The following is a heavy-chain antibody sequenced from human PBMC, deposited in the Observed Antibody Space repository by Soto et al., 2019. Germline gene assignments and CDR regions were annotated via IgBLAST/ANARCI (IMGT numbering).Heavy chain of an antibody. J-gene: IGHJ4*02. V-gene: IGHV3-74*01. Sequence: EVQLVESGGGLVQPGGYLRLSCAASGFTFSSYWRHWVRQAPGTGLVWVSRINSDGSSTSYAESVKCRFTSSRANAKHTLYLHMKSLRAEDTAVYYCEREVDTAMKFDYWGQGPLVTVSS. D-gene: IGHD5-18*01. CDR3: EREVDTAMKFDY. CDR2: INSDGSST. CDR1: GFTFSSYW.